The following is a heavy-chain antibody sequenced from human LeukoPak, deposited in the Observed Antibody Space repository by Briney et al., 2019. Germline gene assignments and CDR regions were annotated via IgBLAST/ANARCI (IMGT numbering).Heavy chain of an antibody. CDR2: ISSSGSTM. CDR1: GFIFSDYY. Sequence: GGSLRLSCAASGFIFSDYYMSWIRQAPGKGLEWVSYISSSGSTMYYTDSVKGRFTISRDNAKDSLYLQMNSLRAEDTAVYYCARDPGSGYEEHFDYWGQGALVTVSS. J-gene: IGHJ4*02. D-gene: IGHD5-12*01. CDR3: ARDPGSGYEEHFDY. V-gene: IGHV3-11*01.